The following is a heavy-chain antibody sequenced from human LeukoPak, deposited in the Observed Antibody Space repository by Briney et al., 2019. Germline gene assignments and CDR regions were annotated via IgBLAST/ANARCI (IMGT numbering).Heavy chain of an antibody. CDR1: GGSFSGFY. D-gene: IGHD2-8*01. Sequence: PSETLSLTCSVYGGSFSGFYWNWIRQPPGKGLEWIGEINHSGSTHYSPSLKSRLSISVDPSKNQFSLKLSSVTAADTAVYYCARGGGYCTNNVCPPWFDPWGQGALVTVS. CDR2: INHSGST. V-gene: IGHV4-34*01. J-gene: IGHJ5*02. CDR3: ARGGGYCTNNVCPPWFDP.